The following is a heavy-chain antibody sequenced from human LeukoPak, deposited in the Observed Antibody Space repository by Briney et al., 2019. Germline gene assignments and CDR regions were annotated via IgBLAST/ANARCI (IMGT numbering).Heavy chain of an antibody. D-gene: IGHD4-17*01. Sequence: GASVTVSCTASGGTFSSYAISWVRQAPGQGLEWMGGIIPIFGTANYAQKFQGRVTITADESTSTAYMELSSLRPEDTAVYYCARDRRSVTTDSYPDYWGQGTLVTVSS. CDR3: ARDRRSVTTDSYPDY. CDR2: IIPIFGTA. CDR1: GGTFSSYA. J-gene: IGHJ4*02. V-gene: IGHV1-69*13.